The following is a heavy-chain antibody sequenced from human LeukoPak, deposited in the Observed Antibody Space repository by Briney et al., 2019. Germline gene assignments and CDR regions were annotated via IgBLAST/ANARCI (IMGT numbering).Heavy chain of an antibody. CDR1: GYTFTGYY. CDR2: INPNSGGT. CDR3: ARGATVTTVAYHYYYMDV. D-gene: IGHD4-17*01. J-gene: IGHJ6*03. V-gene: IGHV1-2*02. Sequence: ASVKVSCKASGYTFTGYYMHWVRQAPGQGLEWMGWINPNSGGTNYAQKFQGRVTMTRDTSISTAYMELSRLRSDDTAVYYCARGATVTTVAYHYYYMDVWGKGTTVTISS.